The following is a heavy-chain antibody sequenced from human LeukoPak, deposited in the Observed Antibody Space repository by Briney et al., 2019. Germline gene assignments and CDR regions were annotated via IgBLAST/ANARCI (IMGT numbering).Heavy chain of an antibody. V-gene: IGHV3-7*01. D-gene: IGHD6-13*01. CDR1: GFTFSSYW. CDR2: IKQDGSEK. J-gene: IGHJ4*02. CDR3: AKTGYSSSWSYSLFDY. Sequence: GGSLRLSCAASGFTFSSYWMSWVRQAPGKGLEWVANIKQDGSEKYYVDSVKGRFTISRDNAKNSLYLQMNSLRAEDTAVYYCAKTGYSSSWSYSLFDYWGQGTLVTVS.